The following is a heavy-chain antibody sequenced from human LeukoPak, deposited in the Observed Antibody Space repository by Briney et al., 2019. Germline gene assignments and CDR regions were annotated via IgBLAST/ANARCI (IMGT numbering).Heavy chain of an antibody. Sequence: GGSLRLSCAASGFTFSSYSMNWVRQAPGKGLEWVSSISSSSSYIDYADSVKGRFTISRDNAKNSLYLQMNSLRAEDTAVYYCASSADFWSGYSYYYYYYGMDVWGQGTTVTVSS. D-gene: IGHD3-3*01. CDR3: ASSADFWSGYSYYYYYYGMDV. CDR2: ISSSSSYI. J-gene: IGHJ6*02. V-gene: IGHV3-21*01. CDR1: GFTFSSYS.